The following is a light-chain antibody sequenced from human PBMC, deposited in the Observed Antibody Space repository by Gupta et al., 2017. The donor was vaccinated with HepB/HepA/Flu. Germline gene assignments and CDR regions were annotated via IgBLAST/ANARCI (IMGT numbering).Light chain of an antibody. CDR1: QSVSSSY. CDR2: GAS. Sequence: EIVLTQSPGTLSLSPGERATLSCRASQSVSSSYLAWYQQKPGQAPRLLIYGASSRATGIPDRFSGSGSGTEFTLTISRLEHEDVAVYYCQQYGSSPPWTFGQGTKVEIK. V-gene: IGKV3-20*01. CDR3: QQYGSSPPWT. J-gene: IGKJ1*01.